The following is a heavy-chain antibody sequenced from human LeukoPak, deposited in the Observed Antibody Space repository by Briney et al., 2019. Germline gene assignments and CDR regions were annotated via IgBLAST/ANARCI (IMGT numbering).Heavy chain of an antibody. D-gene: IGHD1-26*01. V-gene: IGHV3-21*01. CDR3: ARGGVGATKDY. CDR1: GFTFSSYS. Sequence: GGSLRLSCAASGFTFSSYSINWVRQAPGKGLEWVSSISSSRSYIYYADSVKGRFTISRDNAKNSLYLQMNSLRAEDTAVYYCARGGVGATKDYWGQGTLVTVSS. CDR2: ISSSRSYI. J-gene: IGHJ4*02.